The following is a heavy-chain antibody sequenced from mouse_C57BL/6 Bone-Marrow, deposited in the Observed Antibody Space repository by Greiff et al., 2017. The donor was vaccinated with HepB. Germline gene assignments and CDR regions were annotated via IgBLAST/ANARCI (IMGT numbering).Heavy chain of an antibody. CDR1: GISITTGNYR. J-gene: IGHJ1*03. D-gene: IGHD2-4*01. V-gene: IGHV3-5*01. Sequence: VQLQQSGPGLVKPSQTVFLTCTVTGISITTGNYRWSWIRQFPGNKLEWIGYIYYSGTITYNPSLTSRTTITRDTPKNQFFLEMNSLTAEDTATYYCARDERDYDVGYFDVWGTGTTVTVSS. CDR2: IYYSGTI. CDR3: ARDERDYDVGYFDV.